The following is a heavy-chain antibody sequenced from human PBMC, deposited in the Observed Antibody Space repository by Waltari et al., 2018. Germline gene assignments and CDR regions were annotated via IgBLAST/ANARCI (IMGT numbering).Heavy chain of an antibody. CDR3: VNGYYYNNMDV. J-gene: IGHJ6*02. CDR1: GFTFSDYW. CDR2: IDRDARTT. Sequence: EVLLVESGGGLVPPGGSLRLSCAASGFTFSDYWMDWVRQAPGKGLVWLSRIDRDARTTNYADSVKGRFTISRDNAKNTVYLEMNSLRADDTAVYYCVNGYYYNNMDVWGQGTTVSVAS. V-gene: IGHV3-74*01.